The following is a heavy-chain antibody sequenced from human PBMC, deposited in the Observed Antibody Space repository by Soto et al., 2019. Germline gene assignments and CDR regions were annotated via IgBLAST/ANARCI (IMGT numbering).Heavy chain of an antibody. J-gene: IGHJ3*02. Sequence: SLRLSCAASGFTFRNYWMHWVRQAPGKGLVWVSRINPDGSNTTYADSVKGRFTISRDNAKNTLYLQMSSLRAEDTSVYYCAAAATINDAFTIWGQGTMVTVS. CDR1: GFTFRNYW. V-gene: IGHV3-74*01. CDR3: AAAATINDAFTI. CDR2: INPDGSNT. D-gene: IGHD5-12*01.